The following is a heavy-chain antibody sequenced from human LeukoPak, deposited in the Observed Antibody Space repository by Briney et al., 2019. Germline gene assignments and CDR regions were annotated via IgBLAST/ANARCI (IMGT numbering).Heavy chain of an antibody. Sequence: GGSLRLSCAASGFTFSSYSMNWVRQAPGKGLEWVSSISSSSSYIYYADSVKGRFTISRDNAKNSLYLQMNSLRAEDTAVYYCAREARYCGGDCYPPLFDYWGQGTLVTVSS. CDR1: GFTFSSYS. J-gene: IGHJ4*02. D-gene: IGHD2-21*02. CDR3: AREARYCGGDCYPPLFDY. CDR2: ISSSSSYI. V-gene: IGHV3-21*01.